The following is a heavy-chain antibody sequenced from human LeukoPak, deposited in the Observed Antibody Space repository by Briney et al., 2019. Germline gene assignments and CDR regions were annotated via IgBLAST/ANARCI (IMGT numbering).Heavy chain of an antibody. V-gene: IGHV4-59*01. J-gene: IGHJ4*02. D-gene: IGHD2-21*02. CDR3: ARIRSLVTTH. CDR2: MYHSGST. Sequence: PSETLSLTCTVSGGSITSDFWGWIRQSPGKGLEWIGYMYHSGSTNYSPSLLSRVTMSADTSKNQFSLKLSSVTAADTAVYFCARIRSLVTTHWGPGTLVTVSS. CDR1: GGSITSDF.